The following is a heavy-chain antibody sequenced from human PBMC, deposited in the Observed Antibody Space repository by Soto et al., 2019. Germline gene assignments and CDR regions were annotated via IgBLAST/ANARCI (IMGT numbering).Heavy chain of an antibody. V-gene: IGHV3-33*06. CDR3: AKGVPGIAVAGTGYFQH. CDR2: IWHDGKNK. D-gene: IGHD6-19*01. CDR1: GFTFSNYG. J-gene: IGHJ1*01. Sequence: GGSLGLSCAAYGFTFSNYGMHWVRQAPGKGLEWVAVIWHDGKNKYHADSVKGRFTISRDNSKNALYLQMNSLRAEDTAVYYCAKGVPGIAVAGTGYFQHWGQGTLVTVSS.